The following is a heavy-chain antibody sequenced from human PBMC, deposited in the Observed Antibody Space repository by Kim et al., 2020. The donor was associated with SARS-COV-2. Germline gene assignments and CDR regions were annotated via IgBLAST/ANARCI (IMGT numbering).Heavy chain of an antibody. CDR3: AKARVYSSGWYEGFDP. Sequence: SVKGRFTISRDNSKNTLYLQMNSLRAEDTAVYYCAKARVYSSGWYEGFDPWGQGTLVTVSS. V-gene: IGHV3-30*02. D-gene: IGHD6-19*01. J-gene: IGHJ5*02.